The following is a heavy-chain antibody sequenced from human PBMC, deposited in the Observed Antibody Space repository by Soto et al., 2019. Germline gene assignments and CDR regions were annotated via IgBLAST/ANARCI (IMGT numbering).Heavy chain of an antibody. V-gene: IGHV3-49*04. D-gene: IGHD2-2*02. CDR2: IRSKAYGGTT. J-gene: IGHJ3*02. Sequence: GGSLRLSCTASGFTFGDYAMSWVRQAPGKGLEWVGFIRSKAYGGTTEYAASVKGRFTISRDDSKSIAYLQMNSLKTEDAAVYYCTSLIVVVPAAITDAFDIWGQGTMVTVSS. CDR1: GFTFGDYA. CDR3: TSLIVVVPAAITDAFDI.